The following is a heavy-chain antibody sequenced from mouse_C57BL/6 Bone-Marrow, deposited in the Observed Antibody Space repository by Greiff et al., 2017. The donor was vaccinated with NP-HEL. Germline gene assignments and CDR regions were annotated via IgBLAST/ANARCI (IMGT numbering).Heavy chain of an antibody. V-gene: IGHV1-64*01. D-gene: IGHD3-2*02. CDR2: IHPNSGST. Sequence: QVQLQQPGAELVKPGASVKLSCKASGYTFTSYWMHWVKQRPGQGLEWIGMIHPNSGSTNYNEKFKSKATLTVDKSSSKAYMQLSSLTSEDSAVYYCARERVLSLDYWGQGTTLTVSS. CDR1: GYTFTSYW. J-gene: IGHJ2*01. CDR3: ARERVLSLDY.